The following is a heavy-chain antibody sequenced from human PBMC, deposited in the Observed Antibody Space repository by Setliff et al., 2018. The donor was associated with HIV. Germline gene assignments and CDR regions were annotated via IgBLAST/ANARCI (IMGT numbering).Heavy chain of an antibody. D-gene: IGHD3-9*01. CDR3: ARVYYDILTGYPQGWFDP. CDR1: GGSITSNY. V-gene: IGHV1-69*04. CDR2: IIPMFGIA. Sequence: SVKVSCKASGGSITSNYITWVRQAPGQGLEWMGRIIPMFGIANNAPKFQGRVTMTRDTSTSTVYMELSSLRSDDTAVYYCARVYYDILTGYPQGWFDPWGQGTLVTVSS. J-gene: IGHJ5*02.